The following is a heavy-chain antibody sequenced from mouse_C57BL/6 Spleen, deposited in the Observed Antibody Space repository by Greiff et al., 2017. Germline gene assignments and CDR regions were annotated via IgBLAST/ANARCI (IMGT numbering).Heavy chain of an antibody. V-gene: IGHV1-59*01. CDR2: IDPSDSYT. CDR1: GYTFTSYW. J-gene: IGHJ2*01. CDR3: ARSLDSSGY. Sequence: QVQLQQPGAELVRPGPSVKLSCKASGYTFTSYWMHWVKQRPGQGLEWIGVIDPSDSYTNYNQKFKGQATLTVYTSSSTAYMQLSSLTSEDSAVYYCARSLDSSGYWGQGTTLTVSS. D-gene: IGHD3-2*02.